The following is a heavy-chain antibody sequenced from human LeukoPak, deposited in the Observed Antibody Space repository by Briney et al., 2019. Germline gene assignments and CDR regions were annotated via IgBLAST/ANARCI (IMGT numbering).Heavy chain of an antibody. D-gene: IGHD2-2*01. CDR3: ARAFVDIVVVPASPNWFDP. V-gene: IGHV4-61*03. CDR1: GGSVSSGSYY. Sequence: PSETLSLTCTVSGGSVSSGSYYWSRIRQPPGKGLEWIGYVYYSGSTYYNPSLKSRVTISVDTSKNHFSLKLSSVTAADTAVYYCARAFVDIVVVPASPNWFDPWGQGTLVTVSS. J-gene: IGHJ5*02. CDR2: VYYSGST.